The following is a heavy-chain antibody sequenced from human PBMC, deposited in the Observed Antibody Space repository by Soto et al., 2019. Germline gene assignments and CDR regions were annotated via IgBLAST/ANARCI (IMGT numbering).Heavy chain of an antibody. Sequence: VQLVESGGNLARPGESLRLSCTASGFKFDDYAFHWVRQAPGKGPEWVSGINWNGAYSGYADSVKGRFTISRDNPGNSVYLQMDTLRPEDTALYYCARVHSSGWYVEPYDAWGQGTMVTVSS. CDR2: INWNGAYS. CDR3: ARVHSSGWYVEPYDA. CDR1: GFKFDDYA. V-gene: IGHV3-9*01. D-gene: IGHD6-19*01. J-gene: IGHJ3*01.